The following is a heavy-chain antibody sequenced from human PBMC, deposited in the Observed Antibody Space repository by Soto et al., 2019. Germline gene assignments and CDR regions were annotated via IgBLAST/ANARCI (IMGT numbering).Heavy chain of an antibody. J-gene: IGHJ5*02. CDR1: GYTFTGYH. CDR3: ARWLGASNWFDP. D-gene: IGHD3-10*01. V-gene: IGHV1-2*04. Sequence: QVQLVQSGAEVKEPGASVKVSCKTSGYTFTGYHIHWVRQAPGQGLEWMGWINTNTGDTNYAQKFQCWVTMTRDTSINTAYVQLSRLTSDDTAVYYCARWLGASNWFDPWGQGTLVTVSS. CDR2: INTNTGDT.